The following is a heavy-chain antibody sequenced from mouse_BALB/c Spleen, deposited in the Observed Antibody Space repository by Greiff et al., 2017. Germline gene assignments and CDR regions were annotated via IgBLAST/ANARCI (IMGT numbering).Heavy chain of an antibody. D-gene: IGHD1-2*01. CDR3: ARHGYGFAY. CDR2: ISSGGGST. J-gene: IGHJ3*01. V-gene: IGHV5-12-1*01. Sequence: DVQLVESGGGLVKPGGSLKLSCAASGFAFSSYDMSWVRQTPEKRLEWVAYISSGGGSTYYPDTVKGRFTISRDNAKNTLYLQMSSLKSEDTAMYYCARHGYGFAYWGQGTLVTVSA. CDR1: GFAFSSYD.